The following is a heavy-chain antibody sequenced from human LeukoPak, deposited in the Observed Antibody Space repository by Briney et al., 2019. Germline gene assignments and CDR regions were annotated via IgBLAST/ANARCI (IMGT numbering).Heavy chain of an antibody. CDR1: GFTFSSYE. J-gene: IGHJ3*02. CDR3: ARVNSKNWNDAGLVEKAFDI. D-gene: IGHD1-1*01. Sequence: GGSLRLSCAASGFTFSSYEMNWVRQAPGKGLEWVSFISSSGSTIYYADSVKGRFTISRDNAKNSLYLQMNSLRAEDTAVYYCARVNSKNWNDAGLVEKAFDIWGQGTMVTVSS. CDR2: ISSSGSTI. V-gene: IGHV3-48*03.